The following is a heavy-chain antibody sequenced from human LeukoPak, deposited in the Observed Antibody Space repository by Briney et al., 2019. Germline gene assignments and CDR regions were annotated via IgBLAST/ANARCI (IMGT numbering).Heavy chain of an antibody. V-gene: IGHV5-51*01. CDR3: ATSGCRDGYNYGDAFDI. D-gene: IGHD5-24*01. Sequence: GESLKISCKGSGYSFTSYWIGWVRQMPGKGLEWMGIIYPGDSDTRYSPSFQGQVTISADKSISTAYLQWSSLKASDTAMYYCATSGCRDGYNYGDAFDIWGQGTMVTVSS. CDR2: IYPGDSDT. CDR1: GYSFTSYW. J-gene: IGHJ3*02.